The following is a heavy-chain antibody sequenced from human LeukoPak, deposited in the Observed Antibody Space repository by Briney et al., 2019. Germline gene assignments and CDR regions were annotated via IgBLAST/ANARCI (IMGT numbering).Heavy chain of an antibody. Sequence: SETLSLICSVSGDSMTNWYWGWMRQSAGKGLEWSGRIYSSGRTNYHSSLKSRVTISLDQSKNQFSLRLTSLTAADTARYYRAREWFEGSYGPWGQGILVTVSS. CDR1: GDSMTNWY. CDR2: IYSSGRT. V-gene: IGHV4-4*07. CDR3: AREWFEGSYGP. D-gene: IGHD3-10*01. J-gene: IGHJ5*02.